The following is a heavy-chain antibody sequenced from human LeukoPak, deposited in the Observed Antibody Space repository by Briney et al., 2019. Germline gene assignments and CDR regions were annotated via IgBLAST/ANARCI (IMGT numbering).Heavy chain of an antibody. Sequence: GGSLRLSCAASGFTFSDYYMSWIRQAPGMGLEWVSYVSSGSSTIYYADSVKGRFTVSRDNGKRSLYLHMNSLRAEDTAMYYCARETSGYYYKSYFDYWGQGTLVTVSS. J-gene: IGHJ4*02. V-gene: IGHV3-11*04. D-gene: IGHD3-22*01. CDR3: ARETSGYYYKSYFDY. CDR2: VSSGSSTI. CDR1: GFTFSDYY.